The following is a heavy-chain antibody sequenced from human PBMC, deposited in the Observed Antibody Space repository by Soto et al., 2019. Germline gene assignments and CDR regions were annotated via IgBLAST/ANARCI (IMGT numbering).Heavy chain of an antibody. D-gene: IGHD3-16*01. V-gene: IGHV4-39*01. CDR1: GGSISSSSYY. CDR3: ARLPIVRGDAFDI. J-gene: IGHJ3*02. Sequence: SETLSLTCTVSGGSISSSSYYWGWIRQPPGKGLEWIGSIYYSGSTYYNPSLKSRVTISVDTSKNQFSLKLSSVTAADTAVYYCARLPIVRGDAFDIWGQGTMVTVSS. CDR2: IYYSGST.